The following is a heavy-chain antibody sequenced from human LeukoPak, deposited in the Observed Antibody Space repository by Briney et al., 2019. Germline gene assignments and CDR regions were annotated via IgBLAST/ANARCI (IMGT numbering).Heavy chain of an antibody. D-gene: IGHD2-8*01. J-gene: IGHJ4*02. CDR2: ISLTGLT. V-gene: IGHV4-4*02. CDR1: GGSISNTNW. CDR3: SRENGAFSPFGY. Sequence: PSGTLSLTFGVSGGSISNTNWWSGVRQPPGQGLEWIGEISLTGLTHYNSSLESRVTVSLDKSKNHLSLNLTSVTAADTAVYYCSRENGAFSPFGYWGQGTLVTVLS.